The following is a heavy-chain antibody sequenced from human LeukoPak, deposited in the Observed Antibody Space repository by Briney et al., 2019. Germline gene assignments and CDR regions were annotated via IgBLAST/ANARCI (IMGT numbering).Heavy chain of an antibody. D-gene: IGHD1-26*01. CDR1: GGTFSSYA. Sequence: GASVKVSCKASGGTFSSYAISWVRQAPGQGLEWMGGIIPIFGTANYAQKFQGRVTITADESTSTAHMELSSLRSEDTAVYYCARGIPSGELLDAFDIWGQGTMVTVSS. CDR2: IIPIFGTA. V-gene: IGHV1-69*13. J-gene: IGHJ3*02. CDR3: ARGIPSGELLDAFDI.